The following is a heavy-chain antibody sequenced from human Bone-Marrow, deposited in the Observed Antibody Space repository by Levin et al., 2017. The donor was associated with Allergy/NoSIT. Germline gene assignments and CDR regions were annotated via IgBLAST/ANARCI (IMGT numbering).Heavy chain of an antibody. CDR2: IYWDGDK. CDR3: ARGGAAGRLD. J-gene: IGHJ4*02. Sequence: KLSGPTLVKPTQTLTLTCSFSGFSLSTGGVGVGWIRQPPGKSPESLAFIYWDGDKTYSPSLKTRLTITKDTSQNQVVLTMTNMEPVDTGTYYCARGGAAGRLDWGQGTLVTVSS. V-gene: IGHV2-5*02. CDR1: GFSLSTGGVG. D-gene: IGHD6-13*01.